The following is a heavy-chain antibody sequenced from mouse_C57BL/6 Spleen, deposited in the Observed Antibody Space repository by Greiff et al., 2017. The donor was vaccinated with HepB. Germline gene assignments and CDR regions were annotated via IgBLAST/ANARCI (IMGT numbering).Heavy chain of an antibody. CDR2: IFPRSGNT. Sequence: QVQLKESGAELVRPGASVKLSCKASGYTFTSYGISWVKQRTGQGLEWIGEIFPRSGNTNYNEKFKGKATLTADKSSSTAYMDLRSLTSEDSAVYFCARIITTVVDPSYFAYWGQGTTLTVSS. CDR1: GYTFTSYG. D-gene: IGHD1-1*01. V-gene: IGHV1-81*01. CDR3: ARIITTVVDPSYFAY. J-gene: IGHJ2*01.